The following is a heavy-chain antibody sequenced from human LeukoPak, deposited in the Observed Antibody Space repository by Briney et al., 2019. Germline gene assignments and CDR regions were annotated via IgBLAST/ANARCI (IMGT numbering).Heavy chain of an antibody. D-gene: IGHD6-19*01. Sequence: PVGSLRLSCAASGFTFSSYAMSWVRQAPGKGLEWVSAISGSGGSTYYADSVKGRFTISRDNSKNTLYLQMNSLRAEDTAVYYCAKKESGWYDYYYGMDVWGQGTTVTVSS. CDR3: AKKESGWYDYYYGMDV. CDR1: GFTFSSYA. J-gene: IGHJ6*02. V-gene: IGHV3-23*01. CDR2: ISGSGGST.